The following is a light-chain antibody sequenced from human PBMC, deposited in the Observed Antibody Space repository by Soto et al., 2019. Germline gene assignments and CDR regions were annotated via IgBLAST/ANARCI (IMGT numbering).Light chain of an antibody. CDR2: DAS. J-gene: IGKJ5*01. CDR1: QSVSSY. Sequence: IAFTQSPVTPSLSPGERANLSCTASQSVSSYLAWYQQKTGQAPRLLIYDASNRATGIPARFSGSGSGTDFTLTISSLEPEDFAVYYCQQRSNWTITFGQGTRLEIK. V-gene: IGKV3-11*01. CDR3: QQRSNWTIT.